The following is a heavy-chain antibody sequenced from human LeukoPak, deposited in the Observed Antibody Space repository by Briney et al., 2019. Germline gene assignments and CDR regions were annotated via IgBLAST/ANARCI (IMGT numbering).Heavy chain of an antibody. D-gene: IGHD3-22*01. Sequence: ASVKVSCKASGYTFTGYYMHWVRQAPGQGLEWMGWINPNSGGTNYAQKFQGRVTMTRDTSISTAYMELSRLRSDDTAVYYCARWNYYDCGGCDYWGQGTLVTVSS. CDR3: ARWNYYDCGGCDY. V-gene: IGHV1-2*02. CDR1: GYTFTGYY. CDR2: INPNSGGT. J-gene: IGHJ4*02.